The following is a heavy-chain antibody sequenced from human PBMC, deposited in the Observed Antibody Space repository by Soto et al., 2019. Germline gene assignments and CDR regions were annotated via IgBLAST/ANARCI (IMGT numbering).Heavy chain of an antibody. D-gene: IGHD2-15*01. V-gene: IGHV4-31*03. Sequence: SETLSLTCTVSGASISSGGYYWSWIRQHPGKGLEWIGFIYYSGSTYYNPSLKSRLGMSVDTSKNQFSLKVTSVTAADTAVYYCARGVVASTSITHSWFDPWGQGTLVTVSS. CDR2: IYYSGST. CDR1: GASISSGGYY. J-gene: IGHJ5*02. CDR3: ARGVVASTSITHSWFDP.